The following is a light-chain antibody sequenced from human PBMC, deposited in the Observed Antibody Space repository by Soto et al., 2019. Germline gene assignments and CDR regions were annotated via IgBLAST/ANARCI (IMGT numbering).Light chain of an antibody. J-gene: IGLJ2*01. CDR1: SSDVGSYNL. V-gene: IGLV2-23*02. Sequence: QSALTQPASVSGSPGQSITISCTGTSSDVGSYNLVSWYQHHPGKAPKLMIYEVSKRPSGVSDRFSGSKSGNTASLTISGLQAEDEADYYCCSYAGTNTYVLFGGGTKLTV. CDR3: CSYAGTNTYVL. CDR2: EVS.